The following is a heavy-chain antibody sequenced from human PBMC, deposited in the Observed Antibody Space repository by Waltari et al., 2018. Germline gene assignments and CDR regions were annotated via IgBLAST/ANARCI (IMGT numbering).Heavy chain of an antibody. D-gene: IGHD1-26*01. J-gene: IGHJ3*01. CDR1: GDSISSNNYY. V-gene: IGHV4-39*07. CDR3: AGDPPIGDFDV. CDR2: IHHSWNT. Sequence: QLQLQESGPGLVKPSETLSLTCAVSGDSISSNNYYWGWIRQPPGKGLEWIVSIHHSWNTYHNPSLKGRVTISVDTSKNQFSLNMISVTAADTAVYYCAGDPPIGDFDVWGQGTMVIVSS.